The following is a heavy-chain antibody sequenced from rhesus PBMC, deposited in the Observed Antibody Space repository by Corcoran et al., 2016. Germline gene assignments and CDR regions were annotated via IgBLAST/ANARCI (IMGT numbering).Heavy chain of an antibody. J-gene: IGHJ4*01. D-gene: IGHD4-35*01. CDR3: ASGAEYGNYYFDY. Sequence: QLPLQESGPGLVKPSETLSVPCAVSGGSISSSYWSWIRQAPGTGLEWIGYIYGSGSSTNYNPSLKSRVTLSVDTSKNQLSLKLSSVTAADTAVYYCASGAEYGNYYFDYWGQGVLVTVSS. CDR2: IYGSGSST. V-gene: IGHV4-169*02. CDR1: GGSISSSY.